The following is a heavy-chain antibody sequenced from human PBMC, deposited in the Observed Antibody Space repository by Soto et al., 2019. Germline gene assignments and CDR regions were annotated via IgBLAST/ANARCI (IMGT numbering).Heavy chain of an antibody. CDR3: ASGYCSGGSCYSYYYYYMDV. D-gene: IGHD2-15*01. J-gene: IGHJ6*03. V-gene: IGHV4-31*03. CDR1: GGNIISGGYY. CDR2: IYYSGST. Sequence: SVTMSVTCTVAGGNIISGGYYWSWIRQHPGKGLEWIGYIYYSGSTYYNPSLKSRVTISVDTSKNQFSLKLSSVTAADTAVYYCASGYCSGGSCYSYYYYYMDVWGKGTTVTVSS.